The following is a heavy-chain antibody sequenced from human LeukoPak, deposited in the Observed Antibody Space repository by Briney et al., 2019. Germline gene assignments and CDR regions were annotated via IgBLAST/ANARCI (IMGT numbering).Heavy chain of an antibody. V-gene: IGHV2-70*04. CDR1: GFSLTTSGMR. Sequence: SGPALVKPTQPLTLTCTFSGFSLTTSGMRESWIRQPPGKALEWLARIDWDDDKFYSTSLKTRLTISKDTSKNQVVLTMTSMDPVDTATYYCARISLGSDTSPSSGWPYYFDYWGQGTLVTVSS. D-gene: IGHD6-19*01. CDR2: IDWDDDK. CDR3: ARISLGSDTSPSSGWPYYFDY. J-gene: IGHJ4*02.